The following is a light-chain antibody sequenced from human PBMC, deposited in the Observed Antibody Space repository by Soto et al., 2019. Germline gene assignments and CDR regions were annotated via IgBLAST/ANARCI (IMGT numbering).Light chain of an antibody. CDR3: QQLRMYSST. V-gene: IGKV1-9*01. J-gene: IGKJ4*01. CDR1: QDIAIY. Sequence: IQLTQSPSSLSASVGDRVTITCRASQDIAIYLAWYQQKPGEAPKLLIYAASTLYGGVPSRFSGSGSGTDFALTITRLQAEDFATYYCQQLRMYSSTFGGGTKLDI. CDR2: AAS.